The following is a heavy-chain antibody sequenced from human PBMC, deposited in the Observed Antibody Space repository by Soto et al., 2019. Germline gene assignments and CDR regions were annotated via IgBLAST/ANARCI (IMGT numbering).Heavy chain of an antibody. Sequence: LRLSCAASGINFDDYAMHWVRQPPGKGLEWVSGINWNGGLIGYADSVKGRFTISRDNAKNSLYLQMNSLRTEDTALYYCASTKGIATDPFDYWGQGTLVTVSS. CDR2: INWNGGLI. J-gene: IGHJ4*02. V-gene: IGHV3-9*01. D-gene: IGHD6-13*01. CDR3: ASTKGIATDPFDY. CDR1: GINFDDYA.